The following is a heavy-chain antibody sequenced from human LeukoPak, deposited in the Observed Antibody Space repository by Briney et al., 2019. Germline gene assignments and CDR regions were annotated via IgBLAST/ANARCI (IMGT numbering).Heavy chain of an antibody. CDR2: IHSGGST. V-gene: IGHV3-53*01. CDR3: AVIDY. Sequence: PGGSLRLSCAASGFTVITNYMRWVRQAPGKGLEWVSVIHSGGSTYYADSVKGRFTVSRDNSNNTLYLQMNSLRAEDTAVYYCAVIDYWGQGTLVTVSS. J-gene: IGHJ4*02. CDR1: GFTVITNY.